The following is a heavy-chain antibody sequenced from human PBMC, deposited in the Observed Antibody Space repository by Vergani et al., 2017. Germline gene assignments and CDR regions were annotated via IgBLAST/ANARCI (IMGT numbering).Heavy chain of an antibody. D-gene: IGHD3-10*01. J-gene: IGHJ3*02. CDR3: ARANRGAFDI. Sequence: QVQLQESGPGLVKPSQTLSLTCTVSGGSISSGSYYWSWIRQPAGKGLEWIGRIYTSGSTNYNPSLKSRVTISVDTSQNQFSLKLSSVTAADTAVYYCARANRGAFDIWGQGTMVTVSS. CDR1: GGSISSGSYY. V-gene: IGHV4-61*02. CDR2: IYTSGST.